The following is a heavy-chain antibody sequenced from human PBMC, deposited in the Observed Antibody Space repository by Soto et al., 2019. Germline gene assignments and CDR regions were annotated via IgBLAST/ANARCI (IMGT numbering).Heavy chain of an antibody. Sequence: QVQLQESGPGLVKPSQTLSLTCTVSGGSISTGGYYWTWIRQHPGKGLEWIGYIYYSGSTYYNPSLNRRVTISVDTSKNQFSLKLSSVTAADTAVYYCARGLSVTLFGNWGQGTLVTVSS. D-gene: IGHD4-17*01. CDR3: ARGLSVTLFGN. V-gene: IGHV4-31*03. J-gene: IGHJ4*02. CDR1: GGSISTGGYY. CDR2: IYYSGST.